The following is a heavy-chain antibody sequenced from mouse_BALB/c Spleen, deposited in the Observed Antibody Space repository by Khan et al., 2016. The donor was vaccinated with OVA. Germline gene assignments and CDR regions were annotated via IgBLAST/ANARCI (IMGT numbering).Heavy chain of an antibody. D-gene: IGHD2-1*01. Sequence: QVQLKESGPGLVAPSQSLSITCTVSGFSLTSYGVHWVRQTPGKGLEWLGIIWAGGSTNYNSALMSRLSISKDNSKSQVFFKMNSLQTEDTAMYYCARNYDNFVEYFDVWGAGTTVTVSS. J-gene: IGHJ1*01. CDR3: ARNYDNFVEYFDV. V-gene: IGHV2-9*02. CDR2: IWAGGST. CDR1: GFSLTSYG.